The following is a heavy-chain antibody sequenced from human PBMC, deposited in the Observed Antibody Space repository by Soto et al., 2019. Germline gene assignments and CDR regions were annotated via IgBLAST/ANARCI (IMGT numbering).Heavy chain of an antibody. CDR3: AKSGSSSWYNFDYYYYMDV. Sequence: GGSLRLSCAASGFTFSSYAMSWVRQAPGKGLEWVSAISGSGGSTYYADSVKGRFTISRDNSKNTLYLQMNSLRAEDTAVYYCAKSGSSSWYNFDYYYYMDVWGKGTTVTVSS. D-gene: IGHD6-13*01. V-gene: IGHV3-23*01. J-gene: IGHJ6*03. CDR1: GFTFSSYA. CDR2: ISGSGGST.